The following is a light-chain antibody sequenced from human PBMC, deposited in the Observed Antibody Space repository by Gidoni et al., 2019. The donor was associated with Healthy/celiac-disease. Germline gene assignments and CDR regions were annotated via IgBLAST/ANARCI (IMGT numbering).Light chain of an antibody. J-gene: IGLJ2*01. CDR1: RSNIGAGYD. V-gene: IGLV1-40*01. CDR2: GTS. Sequence: QSVLTPPPSVSVAPGQRVTISCTGSRSNIGAGYDVHWYQQLPGTAPKLLIYGTSNRPSGLPDRFSGSKSGTSASLAITGLQAEDEADYYCQSYDSSLSGVVFGGGTKLTVL. CDR3: QSYDSSLSGVV.